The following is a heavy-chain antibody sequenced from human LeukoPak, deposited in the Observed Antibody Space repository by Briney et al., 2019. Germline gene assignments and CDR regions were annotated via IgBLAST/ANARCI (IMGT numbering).Heavy chain of an antibody. CDR2: ISSSSSYI. CDR1: GFTFSSYG. V-gene: IGHV3-21*01. CDR3: ARDPQYQLLSRYFDY. D-gene: IGHD2-2*01. J-gene: IGHJ4*02. Sequence: GGSLRLSCAASGFTFSSYGMHWVRQAPGKGLEWVSSISSSSSYIYYADSVKGRFTISRDNAKNSLYLQMNSLRAEDTAVYYCARDPQYQLLSRYFDYWGQGTLVTVSS.